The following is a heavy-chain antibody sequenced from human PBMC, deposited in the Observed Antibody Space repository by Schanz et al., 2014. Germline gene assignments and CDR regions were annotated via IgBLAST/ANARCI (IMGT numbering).Heavy chain of an antibody. CDR1: GYTFTSYY. J-gene: IGHJ3*02. Sequence: QVQLVQSGAEVKKPGASVQVSCEASGYTFTSYYIHCSRQSPGQGLEWMGLINPSVGNTNYAQKCRGRVTMTRDTSTSTVYMELSSLRSEDTAVYFCARGPSTGAFDIGGQGTMVTDSS. CDR2: INPSVGNT. V-gene: IGHV1-46*03. CDR3: ARGPSTGAFDI.